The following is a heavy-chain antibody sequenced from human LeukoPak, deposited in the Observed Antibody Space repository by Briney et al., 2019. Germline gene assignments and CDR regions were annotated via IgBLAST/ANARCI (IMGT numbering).Heavy chain of an antibody. Sequence: ASVKVSCKPSGYTFTNYGISWVRQAPRQGLEWMGWIGAYNGDTNYAQKLQGRVTMTTDTSTSTAYMELRSLRSDDTAVYYCVRDYCSGGSCPSFDYWGQGTLVTVSS. J-gene: IGHJ4*02. CDR1: GYTFTNYG. CDR2: IGAYNGDT. D-gene: IGHD2-15*01. CDR3: VRDYCSGGSCPSFDY. V-gene: IGHV1-18*01.